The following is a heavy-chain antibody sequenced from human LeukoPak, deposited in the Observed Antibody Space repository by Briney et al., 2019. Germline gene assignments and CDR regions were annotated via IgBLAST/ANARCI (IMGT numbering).Heavy chain of an antibody. CDR3: ARGGYYGSGNDFRFDP. D-gene: IGHD3-10*01. J-gene: IGHJ5*02. CDR2: IHYTGST. V-gene: IGHV4-61*01. Sequence: KPSQTLSLTCAVSGGSISSNNYYWSWIRQSPGKGLECIGYIHYTGSTNYNPSLKSRVTISVETSKNQFSLKLKSVTAADTAVYYCARGGYYGSGNDFRFDPWGQGTLVTVSS. CDR1: GGSISSNNYY.